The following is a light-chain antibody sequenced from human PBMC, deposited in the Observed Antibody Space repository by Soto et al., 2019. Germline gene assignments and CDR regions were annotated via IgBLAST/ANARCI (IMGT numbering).Light chain of an antibody. V-gene: IGLV1-40*01. Sequence: QSVLTQPPSVSGAPGQSVTISCTGRSSNIGARYDVHWYQHLPGTAPKLLIYGNNNRPSGVPDRFSGSKSGTSASLAITGLQVEDEADYYCQSYDSSLTAYVFGTGTKVTVL. CDR3: QSYDSSLTAYV. J-gene: IGLJ1*01. CDR1: SSNIGARYD. CDR2: GNN.